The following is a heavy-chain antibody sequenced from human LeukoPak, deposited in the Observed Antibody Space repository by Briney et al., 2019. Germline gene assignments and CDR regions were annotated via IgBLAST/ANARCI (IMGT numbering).Heavy chain of an antibody. V-gene: IGHV3-9*01. D-gene: IGHD3-10*01. Sequence: PGGSLRLSCAASGFTFDDYAMHWVRQAPGKGLEWVSGISWNSGSIGYADSVKGRFTISRDNAKNSLYLQMNSLRAEDTALYYCAKAHIPFSMVRGVIPDYWGQGTLVTVSS. CDR1: GFTFDDYA. CDR2: ISWNSGSI. J-gene: IGHJ4*02. CDR3: AKAHIPFSMVRGVIPDY.